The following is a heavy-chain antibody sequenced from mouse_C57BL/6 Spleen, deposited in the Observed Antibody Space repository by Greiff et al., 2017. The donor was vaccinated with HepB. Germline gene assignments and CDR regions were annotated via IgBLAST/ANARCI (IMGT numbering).Heavy chain of an antibody. J-gene: IGHJ4*01. CDR3: TLYYGSSYAPYYAMDY. CDR1: GFNIKDDY. Sequence: VQLQQSGAELVRPGASVKLSCTASGFNIKDDYMHWVKQRPEQGLEWIGWIDPENGDTEYASKFQGKATITADTSSNTAYLQLSSLTSEDTAVYYCTLYYGSSYAPYYAMDYWGQGTSVTVSS. V-gene: IGHV14-4*01. D-gene: IGHD1-1*01. CDR2: IDPENGDT.